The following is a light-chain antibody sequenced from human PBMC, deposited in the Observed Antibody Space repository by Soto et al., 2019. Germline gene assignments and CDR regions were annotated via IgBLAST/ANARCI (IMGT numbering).Light chain of an antibody. V-gene: IGLV2-14*01. CDR1: NSDVRIYDY. CDR2: EVS. CDR3: GSYTATSPLVV. J-gene: IGLJ2*01. Sequence: QSALTQPASASGSPGQSITISCTGANSDVRIYDYASWYQQHPGKAPKLIIYEVSNRPSGVSNRFSGFKSGNTASLTISGLQPEDEADYYCGSYTATSPLVVFGGGTKLTVL.